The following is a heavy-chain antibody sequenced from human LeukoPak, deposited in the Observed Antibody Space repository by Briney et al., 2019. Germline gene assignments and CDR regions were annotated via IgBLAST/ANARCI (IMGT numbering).Heavy chain of an antibody. CDR2: INHSGST. V-gene: IGHV4-34*01. CDR1: GGSFSGYY. D-gene: IGHD2-21*02. CDR3: ARGTYCGGDCFRARPFDY. J-gene: IGHJ4*02. Sequence: SETLSLTCAVYGGSFSGYYWSWIRQPPGKGLEWIGEINHSGSTNYNPSLKSRVTISVDTSKNQFSLKLSSVTAADTAVHYCARGTYCGGDCFRARPFDYWGQGTLVTVSS.